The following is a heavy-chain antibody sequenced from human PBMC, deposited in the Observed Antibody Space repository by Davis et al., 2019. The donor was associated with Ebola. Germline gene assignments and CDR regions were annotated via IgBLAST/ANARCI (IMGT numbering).Heavy chain of an antibody. Sequence: GESLKISCSASGFTFSSYAMHWVRQAPGKGLEYVSAISSNGGSTYYADSVKGRFTISRDNSKNTLYLQMSSLRAEDTAVYYCVNGYCSSTSCYTRLGFDYWGQGTLVTVSS. D-gene: IGHD2-2*02. CDR2: ISSNGGST. V-gene: IGHV3-64D*06. J-gene: IGHJ4*02. CDR1: GFTFSSYA. CDR3: VNGYCSSTSCYTRLGFDY.